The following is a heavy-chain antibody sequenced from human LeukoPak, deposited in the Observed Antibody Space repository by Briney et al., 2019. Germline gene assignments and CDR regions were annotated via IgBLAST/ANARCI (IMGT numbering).Heavy chain of an antibody. V-gene: IGHV4-39*07. D-gene: IGHD3-22*01. CDR2: IYYSGST. CDR3: ARTLSSGYPNYFYYMDV. CDR1: GGSISSSSYY. J-gene: IGHJ6*03. Sequence: SETLSLTCTVSGGSISSSSYYWGWIRQPPGKGLEWIGSIYYSGSTYYNPSLKSRVTISVDTSKNQFSLKLSSVTAADTAVYYCARTLSSGYPNYFYYMDVWGKGTTVTVSS.